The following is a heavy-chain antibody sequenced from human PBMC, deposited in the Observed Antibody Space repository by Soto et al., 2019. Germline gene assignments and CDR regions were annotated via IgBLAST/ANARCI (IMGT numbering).Heavy chain of an antibody. CDR2: VHHSGST. D-gene: IGHD3-10*01. CDR3: GTPPPGGQWFGVFDY. V-gene: IGHV4-59*01. Sequence: PSETLSLTCTVSVVSISSYYWSWIRQPPGKGPEWIGYVHHSGSTNYNPSLKSRVTMSLDTSKNQFSLRLNSVTAADTAIYYCGTPPPGGQWFGVFDYWGQGALVTVSS. J-gene: IGHJ4*02. CDR1: VVSISSYY.